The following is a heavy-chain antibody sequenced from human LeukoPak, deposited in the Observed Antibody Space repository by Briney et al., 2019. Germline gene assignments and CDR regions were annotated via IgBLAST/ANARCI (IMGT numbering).Heavy chain of an antibody. CDR3: ARDPSVTTSGY. V-gene: IGHV3-53*01. CDR1: GFTVSSNY. D-gene: IGHD4-17*01. CDR2: IYSGGST. J-gene: IGHJ4*02. Sequence: GGSLRLSCAASGFTVSSNYMSWVRQAPGKGLEWVSVIYSGGSTYYADSVKGRFTISRDNSKNTLYLQMNSLRAGDTAVYYCARDPSVTTSGYWGQGTLVTVSS.